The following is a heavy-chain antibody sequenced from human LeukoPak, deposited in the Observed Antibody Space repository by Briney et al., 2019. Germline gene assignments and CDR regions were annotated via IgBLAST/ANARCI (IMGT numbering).Heavy chain of an antibody. CDR1: GGSISSSSYY. CDR3: ARSARDYAWFDP. Sequence: SETLSLTCTVSGGSISSSSYYWGWIRQPPGKGLEWIGSIYYSGSTYYNPSLKSRVTIPVDTSKNQFSLKLSSVTAADTAVYYCARSARDYAWFDPWGQGTLVTVSS. V-gene: IGHV4-39*01. D-gene: IGHD4-17*01. CDR2: IYYSGST. J-gene: IGHJ5*02.